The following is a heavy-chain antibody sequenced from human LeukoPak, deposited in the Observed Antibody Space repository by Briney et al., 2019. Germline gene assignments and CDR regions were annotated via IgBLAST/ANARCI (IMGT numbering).Heavy chain of an antibody. CDR3: ARVPYSSGWYYFDY. CDR2: ISSSSSYT. J-gene: IGHJ4*02. V-gene: IGHV3-11*06. Sequence: GGSLRLSCAASGFTFSDYYMSWLRQAPGKGLEWVSYISSSSSYTNYADSVKGRFTISRDNAKNSLYLQMNSLRAEDTAVYYCARVPYSSGWYYFDYWGQGTLVTVSS. CDR1: GFTFSDYY. D-gene: IGHD6-19*01.